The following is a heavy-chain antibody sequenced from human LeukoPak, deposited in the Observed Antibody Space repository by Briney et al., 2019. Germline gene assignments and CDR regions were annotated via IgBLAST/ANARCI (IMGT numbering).Heavy chain of an antibody. CDR2: IIPIFGRA. CDR1: GGTFSSYA. D-gene: IGHD3-3*01. CDR3: ASLRWGGYDTGAEVGY. Sequence: ASVKLSCKASGGTFSSYAINWVRQAPGQGLEWMGGIIPIFGRANYAHKFQGRVTITADESTSTAYLELSSLRSEDTAVYYCASLRWGGYDTGAEVGYWGQGTLVTVSS. J-gene: IGHJ4*02. V-gene: IGHV1-69*13.